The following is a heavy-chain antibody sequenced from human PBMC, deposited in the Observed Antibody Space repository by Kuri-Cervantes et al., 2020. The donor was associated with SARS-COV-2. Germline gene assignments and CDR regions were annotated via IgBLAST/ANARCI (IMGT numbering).Heavy chain of an antibody. CDR3: AGDAMIITLFGLENWVDA. CDR1: GYTFTGYY. J-gene: IGHJ5*02. Sequence: ASVKVSCKASGYTFTGYYMHWVRQAPGQGLEWMGWINPNSGGTNYAQKFQGRVTMTRDTSISTAYMELSRLRSEDTAIYYCAGDAMIITLFGLENWVDAWGQGTRGTGSS. D-gene: IGHD3/OR15-3a*01. V-gene: IGHV1-2*02. CDR2: INPNSGGT.